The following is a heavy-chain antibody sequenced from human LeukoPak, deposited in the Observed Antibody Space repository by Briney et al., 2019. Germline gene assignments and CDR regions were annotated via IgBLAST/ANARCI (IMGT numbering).Heavy chain of an antibody. Sequence: SETLSLTCAIYGGSFSGYFWSWIRQPPGKGLEWIGYVYYNGNTNYNPSLESRVTTSRDTPKNQFSLTLSSMTAADTATYYCVRASVDSGGAFDVWGQGTVVTVSS. V-gene: IGHV4-59*01. J-gene: IGHJ3*01. D-gene: IGHD5-12*01. CDR1: GGSFSGYF. CDR3: VRASVDSGGAFDV. CDR2: VYYNGNT.